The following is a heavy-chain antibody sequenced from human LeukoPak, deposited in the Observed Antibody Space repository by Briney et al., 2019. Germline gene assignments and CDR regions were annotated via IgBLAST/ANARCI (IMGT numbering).Heavy chain of an antibody. CDR3: ASPGPTYSSTVFDY. CDR1: GGSISSGSYY. J-gene: IGHJ4*02. Sequence: PSETLSLTCTVSGGSISSGSYYWGWIRQPPGKGLEWIGSIYYSGSTYYNPSLKSRVTISVDTSKNQFSLKLSSVTAADTAVYYCASPGPTYSSTVFDYWGQGTLVTVSS. CDR2: IYYSGST. D-gene: IGHD6-13*01. V-gene: IGHV4-39*07.